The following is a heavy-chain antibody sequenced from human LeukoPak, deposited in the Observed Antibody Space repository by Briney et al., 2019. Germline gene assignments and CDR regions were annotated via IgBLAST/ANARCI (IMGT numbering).Heavy chain of an antibody. J-gene: IGHJ4*02. CDR2: ISSSSSYI. D-gene: IGHD3-22*01. V-gene: IGHV3-21*04. CDR1: GFTFSSYN. Sequence: GGSLRLSCAASGFTFSSYNMNWVRQAPGKGLEWVSSISSSSSYIYYADSVKGRFTISRDNAKNSLYLQMNSLRAEDTAVYYCARDGSGYYEDDYWGQGTLVTVFS. CDR3: ARDGSGYYEDDY.